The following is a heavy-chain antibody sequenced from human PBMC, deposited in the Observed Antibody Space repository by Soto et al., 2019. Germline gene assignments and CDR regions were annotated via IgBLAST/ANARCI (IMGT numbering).Heavy chain of an antibody. CDR3: ARVRVAAAGRGPYNWFDP. CDR1: GGTFSSYA. D-gene: IGHD6-13*01. V-gene: IGHV1-69*13. J-gene: IGHJ5*02. CDR2: IIPIFGTA. Sequence: SVKVSCKASGGTFSSYAISWVRQAPGQGLEWMGGIIPIFGTANYAQKFQGRVTITADGSTSTAYMELSSLRSEDTAVYYCARVRVAAAGRGPYNWFDPWGQGTLVTVSS.